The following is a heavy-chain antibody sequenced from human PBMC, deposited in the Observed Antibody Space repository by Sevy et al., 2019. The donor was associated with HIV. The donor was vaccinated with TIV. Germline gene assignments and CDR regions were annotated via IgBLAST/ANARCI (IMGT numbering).Heavy chain of an antibody. CDR2: IKSKTDGGTT. CDR3: TAYGDYEGAFDY. Sequence: GGSLRLSCAASGFTFSNAWMSWVRQAPGKGLEWVGRIKSKTDGGTTDYAAPVKGRFTISRDDSKNTLYLQMNSLETEDTAVYYCTAYGDYEGAFDYWGQGTLVTVSS. J-gene: IGHJ4*02. CDR1: GFTFSNAW. D-gene: IGHD4-17*01. V-gene: IGHV3-15*01.